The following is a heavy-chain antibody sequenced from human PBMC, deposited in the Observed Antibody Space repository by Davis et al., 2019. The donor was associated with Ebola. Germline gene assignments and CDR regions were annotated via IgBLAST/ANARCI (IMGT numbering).Heavy chain of an antibody. Sequence: GESLKISCAASGFTFSSYAMHWVRQAPGKGLEYVSAISSNGGSTYYANSVKGRFTISRDNSKNTLFLQLNSLRVDDTAIYYCTRHVSGDFWYFDLWGRGTLVTVSS. J-gene: IGHJ2*01. CDR2: ISSNGGST. V-gene: IGHV3-64*01. CDR1: GFTFSSYA. CDR3: TRHVSGDFWYFDL. D-gene: IGHD4-17*01.